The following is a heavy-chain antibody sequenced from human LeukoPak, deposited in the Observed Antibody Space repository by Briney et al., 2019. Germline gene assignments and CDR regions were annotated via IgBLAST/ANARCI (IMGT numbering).Heavy chain of an antibody. D-gene: IGHD4-11*01. CDR2: ISGSGGST. CDR1: GFTFSSYA. J-gene: IGHJ6*03. CDR3: ATITGRYSNLGSGYMAV. V-gene: IGHV3-23*01. Sequence: GRSLRLSCAASGFTFSSYAMSWVRQAPGKGLERVSAISGSGGSTYYADSVKGRPTISRDNFKNTLYLQMNSLRAGDTPVYYCATITGRYSNLGSGYMAVWGTRTTVTVSS.